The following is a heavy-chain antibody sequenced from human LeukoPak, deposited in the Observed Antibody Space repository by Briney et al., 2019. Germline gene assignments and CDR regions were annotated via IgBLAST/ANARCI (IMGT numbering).Heavy chain of an antibody. J-gene: IGHJ4*02. Sequence: SVKVSCKASGGTFSSYAISWVRQAPGQGLEWMGGIIPIFGTANYAQKFQGRVTITADESTSTAYMELSSLRSEDTAVYYCARDTAYYYGSGSSPDYWGQGTLVTVSS. CDR3: ARDTAYYYGSGSSPDY. V-gene: IGHV1-69*13. CDR2: IIPIFGTA. D-gene: IGHD3-10*01. CDR1: GGTFSSYA.